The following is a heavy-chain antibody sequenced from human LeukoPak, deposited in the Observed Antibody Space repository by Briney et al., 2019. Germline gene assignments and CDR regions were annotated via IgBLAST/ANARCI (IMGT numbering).Heavy chain of an antibody. CDR3: ARDSAGDFDY. D-gene: IGHD7-27*01. CDR1: GGSITSYY. V-gene: IGHV4-59*12. Sequence: SDTLSLTCTVSGGSITSYYWSWIRQPPGKGLEWIGYIYYSGSTNYNPSLKSRVTISVDTSKNQFSLKLSSVTAADTAVYYCARDSAGDFDYWGQGTLVTVSS. J-gene: IGHJ4*02. CDR2: IYYSGST.